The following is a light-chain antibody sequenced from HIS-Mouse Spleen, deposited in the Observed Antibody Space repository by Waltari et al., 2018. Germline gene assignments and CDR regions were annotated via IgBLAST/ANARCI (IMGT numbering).Light chain of an antibody. CDR3: QQYYSYPFT. J-gene: IGKJ3*01. V-gene: IGKV1-8*01. CDR1: QGISSY. Sequence: AIRMTQSPSSFSASTGDRVTIPCRASQGISSYLAWYQQKPGKAPKLLIYAASTLQSGVPSRFSGSGSGTDFTLTISCLQSEDFATYDCQQYYSYPFTFGPGTKVDIK. CDR2: AAS.